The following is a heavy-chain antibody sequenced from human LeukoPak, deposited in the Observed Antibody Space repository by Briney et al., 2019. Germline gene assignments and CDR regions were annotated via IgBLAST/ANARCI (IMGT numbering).Heavy chain of an antibody. J-gene: IGHJ4*02. Sequence: SETLSLTCAVSGGSISSSNWWSWVRPPPGKGLEWIGEIYRSGSTNYNPSLKSRVTISLDKSKSQFSLRLSSVTAADTAVYYCARYRGASGYHFDYWGQGTLVTVSS. D-gene: IGHD5-12*01. CDR1: GGSISSSNW. V-gene: IGHV4-4*02. CDR2: IYRSGST. CDR3: ARYRGASGYHFDY.